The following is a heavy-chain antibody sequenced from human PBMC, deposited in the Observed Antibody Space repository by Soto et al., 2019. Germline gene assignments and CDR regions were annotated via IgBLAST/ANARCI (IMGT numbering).Heavy chain of an antibody. CDR1: GFTVSGSA. CDR2: IRSKADSYAT. J-gene: IGHJ3*02. Sequence: GSLRRSCAASGFTVSGSAMHWVRQASGKGLEWVGRIRSKADSYATAYSASVKGRFTISRDDSKTTAYLQMNSLKTEDTAVYYCTRPMSGWSPDDAFDIWGQGTMVTVSS. CDR3: TRPMSGWSPDDAFDI. D-gene: IGHD6-19*01. V-gene: IGHV3-73*01.